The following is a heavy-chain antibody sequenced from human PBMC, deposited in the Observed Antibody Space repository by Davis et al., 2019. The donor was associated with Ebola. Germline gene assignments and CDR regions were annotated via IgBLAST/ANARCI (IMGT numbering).Heavy chain of an antibody. D-gene: IGHD3-16*01. CDR3: AREGADPYYYYGMDV. CDR1: GYTFTSYY. CDR2: INPSGGST. V-gene: IGHV1-46*01. J-gene: IGHJ6*02. Sequence: AASVKVSCKASGYTFTSYYMHWVRQAPGQGLEWMGIINPSGGSTSYAQKFQGRVTMTRDTSTSTVYMELSSLRSEDTAVYYCAREGADPYYYYGMDVWGQGTTVTVSS.